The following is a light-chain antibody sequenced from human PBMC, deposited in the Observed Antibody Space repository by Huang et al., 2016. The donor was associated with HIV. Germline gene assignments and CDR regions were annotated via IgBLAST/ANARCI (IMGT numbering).Light chain of an antibody. J-gene: IGKJ5*01. CDR1: QSLLHSNGHNY. Sequence: DIVMTQSPLSLPVTPGEPASISCRSSQSLLHSNGHNYLSWYLQKPGQSPQLLIYLGSNRASGVPERFSCSGSGTDFTLKISRVEAEDVGVYYCMQALQTITFGQGTRLEIK. CDR3: MQALQTIT. CDR2: LGS. V-gene: IGKV2-28*01.